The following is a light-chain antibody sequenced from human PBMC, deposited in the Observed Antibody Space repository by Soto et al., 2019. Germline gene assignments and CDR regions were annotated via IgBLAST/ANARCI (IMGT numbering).Light chain of an antibody. Sequence: EVVMTQSPATLSVSPGDRATLSCRASQSVSSNLAWYQQKPGLPPRLLIYGASTRATGIPARFSGSRSGTEFTLTITSLQSEDFAVYYCQQYNNWPPYTFGQGTKLEIK. V-gene: IGKV3-15*01. J-gene: IGKJ2*01. CDR3: QQYNNWPPYT. CDR1: QSVSSN. CDR2: GAS.